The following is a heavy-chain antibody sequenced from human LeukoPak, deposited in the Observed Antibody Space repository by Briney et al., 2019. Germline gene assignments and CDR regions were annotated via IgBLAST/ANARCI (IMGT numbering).Heavy chain of an antibody. J-gene: IGHJ4*02. CDR1: GFTLSRYW. CDR2: INEDGGER. CDR3: AREGNLEN. D-gene: IGHD1-14*01. V-gene: IGHV3-7*01. Sequence: GGSLRLSCAASGFTLSRYWMSWVRQAPGKGLEWVANINEDGGERHYVDTVKGRFTISRDNAKNSLYLQMNSLRAEDTAVYYCAREGNLENWGRGTLVTVSS.